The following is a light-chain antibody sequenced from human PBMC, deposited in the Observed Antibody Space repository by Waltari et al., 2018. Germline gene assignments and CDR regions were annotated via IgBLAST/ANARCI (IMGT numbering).Light chain of an antibody. J-gene: IGLJ3*02. CDR3: VLSMGSGIWV. CDR2: DTN. V-gene: IGLV8-61*01. Sequence: QTVVTQEPSLSVSPGGTVTLTCGLTSGSVSTTYYPYWFQQAPGPAPRTLIFDTNACSSGVPDRFAGSILDNKAALTITGAQADDESDYYCVLSMGSGIWVFGGGTKLTVL. CDR1: SGSVSTTYY.